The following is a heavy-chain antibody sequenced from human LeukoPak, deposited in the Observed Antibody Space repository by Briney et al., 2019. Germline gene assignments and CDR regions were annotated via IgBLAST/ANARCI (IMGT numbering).Heavy chain of an antibody. CDR3: ASEMGEEH. V-gene: IGHV1-3*01. D-gene: IGHD3-16*01. Sequence: ASVKVSCKASGYTFPSYTIHWVRQAPGQRLEWMGWINVGSGNTTYSQKFQGRVTITRDTSASTAYMEMSSLRSEDTAVYYCASEMGEEHWGQGTPVTVSS. CDR1: GYTFPSYT. J-gene: IGHJ4*02. CDR2: INVGSGNT.